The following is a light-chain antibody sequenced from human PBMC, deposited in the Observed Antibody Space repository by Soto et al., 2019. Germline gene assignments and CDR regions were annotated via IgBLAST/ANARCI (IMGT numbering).Light chain of an antibody. V-gene: IGLV2-14*01. CDR3: SSYTSSSTLVV. J-gene: IGLJ2*01. CDR1: SSDVGGYNY. Sequence: QSALTQPASVSGSPGQSITISCTGTSSDVGGYNYVSWYQQHPGTAPKLMIYDVSNRPEGVSNRCSGSKSGNTASLTISGLQAEDEADYYCSSYTSSSTLVVFGGGTKLTVL. CDR2: DVS.